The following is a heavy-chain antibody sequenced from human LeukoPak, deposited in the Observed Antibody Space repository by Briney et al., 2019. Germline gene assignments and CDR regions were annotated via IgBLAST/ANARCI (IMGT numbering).Heavy chain of an antibody. V-gene: IGHV3-15*01. Sequence: GGSLRLSCAASGFTFSNAWMSWVRQAPGKGLEWVGRIKSKTDGGTTDYAAPVKGRFTISRDDSKNTLYLQMNSLKTEDTAVYYCTTGVLASWDCSSTSCYTGIRDVWGKGTTVTVSS. J-gene: IGHJ6*04. CDR1: GFTFSNAW. CDR3: TTGVLASWDCSSTSCYTGIRDV. CDR2: IKSKTDGGTT. D-gene: IGHD2-2*02.